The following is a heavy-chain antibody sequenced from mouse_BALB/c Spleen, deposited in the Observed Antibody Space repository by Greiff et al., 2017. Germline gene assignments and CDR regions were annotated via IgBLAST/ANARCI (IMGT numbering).Heavy chain of an antibody. CDR3: AREGGYGNCFDY. CDR2: ISSGGST. V-gene: IGHV5-6-5*01. CDR1: GFTFSSYA. D-gene: IGHD2-10*02. Sequence: EVKVVESGGGLVKPGGSLKLSCAASGFTFSSYAMSWVRQTPEKRLEWVASISSGGSTYYPDSVKGRFTISRDNARNILYLQMSSLRSEDTAMYYCAREGGYGNCFDYWGQGTTLTVSS. J-gene: IGHJ2*01.